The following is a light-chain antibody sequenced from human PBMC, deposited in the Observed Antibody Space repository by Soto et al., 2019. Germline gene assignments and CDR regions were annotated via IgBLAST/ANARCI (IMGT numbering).Light chain of an antibody. V-gene: IGKV3-15*01. CDR2: GSS. J-gene: IGKJ2*01. CDR3: QQYNNWPYT. CDR1: QSVSSS. Sequence: ETVMTQSPATLSVSQGERATLSCRASQSVSSSLAWYQQKPGQAPRLLINGSSTMATGIPARFSGSWSGTEFTLTISSLQSEYFAVYYCQQYNNWPYTFGQGTKLEIK.